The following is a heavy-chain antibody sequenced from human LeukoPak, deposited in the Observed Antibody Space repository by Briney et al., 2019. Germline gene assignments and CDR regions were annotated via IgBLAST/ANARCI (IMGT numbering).Heavy chain of an antibody. CDR3: ARVTGYRIEDYFDY. CDR2: IYYSGST. CDR1: GGSISSYY. Sequence: SGTLSLTCTVSGGSISSYYWSWLRQPPGKGLEWIGYIYYSGSTNYNPSLKRRVTISVETSKNEFSLKLRSVTAADTAVYYCARVTGYRIEDYFDYWGQGTLVTVSS. J-gene: IGHJ4*02. D-gene: IGHD6-13*01. V-gene: IGHV4-59*01.